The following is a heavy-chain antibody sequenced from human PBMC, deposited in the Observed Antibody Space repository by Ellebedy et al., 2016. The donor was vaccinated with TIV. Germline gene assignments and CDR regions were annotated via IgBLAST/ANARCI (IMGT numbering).Heavy chain of an antibody. CDR3: ARNWGFSGIYPYAMDA. J-gene: IGHJ6*02. CDR1: GGSFSGYY. D-gene: IGHD3-10*01. CDR2: INHDGST. V-gene: IGHV4-34*01. Sequence: MPSETLSLTCAVFGGSFSGYYWYWVRQPPGKGLEWIWEINHDGSTNYNQSLKSRVTISADNSKNQFSLRLSSVTAADTAVYYCARNWGFSGIYPYAMDAWGQGTTVTVSS.